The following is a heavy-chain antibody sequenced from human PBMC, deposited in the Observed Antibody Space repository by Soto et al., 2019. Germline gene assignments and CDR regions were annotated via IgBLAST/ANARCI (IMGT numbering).Heavy chain of an antibody. CDR1: GGSISSYY. V-gene: IGHV4-4*07. J-gene: IGHJ6*02. CDR3: ARAGVVYSSTRCYTRHYYYYGMDV. Sequence: QVQLQESGPGLVKPSETLSLTCTVSGGSISSYYWSWIRQPAGKGLQWIWRIYTRGSTNYIPSLTSRVTMSVDTSKNQFSLKRSSVTAADTAVYYWARAGVVYSSTRCYTRHYYYYGMDVWGQGTTVTVSS. D-gene: IGHD2-2*02. CDR2: IYTRGST.